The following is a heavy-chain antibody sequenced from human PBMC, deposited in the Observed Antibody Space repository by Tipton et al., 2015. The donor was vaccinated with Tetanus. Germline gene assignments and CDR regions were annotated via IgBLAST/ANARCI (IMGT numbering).Heavy chain of an antibody. CDR2: IKEDGSEK. Sequence: SLRLSCAASGFIFSDYYMSWIRQTPGKGLEWVANIKEDGSEKYYVDSVKGRFTISRDNAKNSLLLEMSSLRVEDTAVYFCVSRYSNAWYYFDIWGQGTPVTVSS. D-gene: IGHD5-12*01. V-gene: IGHV3-7*03. J-gene: IGHJ4*02. CDR1: GFIFSDYY. CDR3: VSRYSNAWYYFDI.